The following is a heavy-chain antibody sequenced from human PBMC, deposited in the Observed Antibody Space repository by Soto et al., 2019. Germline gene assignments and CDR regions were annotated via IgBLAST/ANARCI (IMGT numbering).Heavy chain of an antibody. V-gene: IGHV4-34*01. CDR1: GGSCSGYC. CDR3: ARGEGRVVVVPAATSYYYYGMDV. CDR2: INHSGST. Sequence: SQILSHRCAVVGGSCSGYCWSWIRQPPGKGLEWIGEINHSGSTNYNPSLKSRVTISVDTSKNQFSLKLSSVTAADTAVYYCARGEGRVVVVPAATSYYYYGMDVWGQGTTVTVSS. D-gene: IGHD2-2*01. J-gene: IGHJ6*02.